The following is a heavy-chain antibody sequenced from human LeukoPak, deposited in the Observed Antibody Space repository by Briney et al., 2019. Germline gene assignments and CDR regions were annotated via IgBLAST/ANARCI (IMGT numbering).Heavy chain of an antibody. CDR3: ARDLGVMVRAFDI. Sequence: SETLSLTCTGSGGSISSYYWSWIRQPPGKRLEWIGYIYYSGSTSYNPSLKSRVTISVDTSKNQISLKLSSVTAADTAVYYCARDLGVMVRAFDIWGQGTMVTVSS. CDR2: IYYSGST. V-gene: IGHV4-59*01. D-gene: IGHD5-18*01. CDR1: GGSISSYY. J-gene: IGHJ3*02.